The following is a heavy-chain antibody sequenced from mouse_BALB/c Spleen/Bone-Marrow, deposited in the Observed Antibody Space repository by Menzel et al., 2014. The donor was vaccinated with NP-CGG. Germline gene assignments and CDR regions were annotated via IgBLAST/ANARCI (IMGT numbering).Heavy chain of an antibody. CDR3: ARSRGNWDDFDY. J-gene: IGHJ2*01. D-gene: IGHD4-1*01. CDR2: ISSGSTSI. V-gene: IGHV5-17*02. Sequence: EVQVVESGGGLVQPGGSRKLSCAVSGFTFSSFGMHWVRQAPEKGLEWVACISSGSTSIFYADTLKGRFTISRDNPKNTLFLQMTSLRSEDTAMYYCARSRGNWDDFDYWGQGTTLTVSS. CDR1: GFTFSSFG.